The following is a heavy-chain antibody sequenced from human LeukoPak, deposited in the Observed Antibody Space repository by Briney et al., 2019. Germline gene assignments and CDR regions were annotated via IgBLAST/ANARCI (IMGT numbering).Heavy chain of an antibody. D-gene: IGHD3-10*01. CDR1: GFTFSSYN. CDR3: ARAEVLLWFGESPGAEHLQH. CDR2: ISTRGSYI. J-gene: IGHJ1*01. V-gene: IGHV3-21*01. Sequence: GGSLRLSCAASGFTFSSYNMNWVRQAPGKGLEWVSSISTRGSYIYYADSVKGRFTISRDNAKNSLYLQMNSLRADDTVVYYCARAEVLLWFGESPGAEHLQHWGQGTLVTVSS.